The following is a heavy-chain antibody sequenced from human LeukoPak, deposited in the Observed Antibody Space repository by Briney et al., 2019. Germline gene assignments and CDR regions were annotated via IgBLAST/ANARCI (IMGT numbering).Heavy chain of an antibody. V-gene: IGHV3-48*03. J-gene: IGHJ5*02. Sequence: QSGGSLRLSCAASGFSFSSYEMNWVRQAPGKGQEWVSYISSSGSSIYNADSVKGRFTISRDNAKNSLYLQMNSLRAEDTAVYYCARGYYYGSGTLGPFDPWGQGTLVTVSS. CDR3: ARGYYYGSGTLGPFDP. CDR2: ISSSGSSI. CDR1: GFSFSSYE. D-gene: IGHD3-10*01.